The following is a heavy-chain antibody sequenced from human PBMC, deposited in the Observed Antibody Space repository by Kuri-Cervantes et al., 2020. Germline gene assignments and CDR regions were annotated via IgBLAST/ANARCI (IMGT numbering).Heavy chain of an antibody. J-gene: IGHJ5*02. D-gene: IGHD6-25*01. CDR2: ISGSSGST. Sequence: GGSLRLSCAASGFTFSSYWMHWVRQAPGKGLEWVSAISGSSGSTYYADSVKGRFTISRDNSKNTLYLQMNSLRAEDTAVYYCAKDYSGAIFALNNWFDPWGQGTLVTVSS. CDR1: GFTFSSYW. V-gene: IGHV3-23*01. CDR3: AKDYSGAIFALNNWFDP.